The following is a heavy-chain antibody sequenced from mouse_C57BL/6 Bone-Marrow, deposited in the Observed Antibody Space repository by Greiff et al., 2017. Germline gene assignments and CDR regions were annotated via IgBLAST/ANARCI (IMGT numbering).Heavy chain of an antibody. CDR1: GYTFTSYC. CDR3: ERSDYGGND. D-gene: IGHD1-1*01. J-gene: IGHJ2*01. V-gene: IGHV1-55*01. CDR2: IYPGSGST. Sequence: VQLQQPGAELVKPGASVKMSCTASGYTFTSYCITWVQQRPGKGLEWIGDIYPGSGSTNSNEKFKGKATLTVDTSSSTAYMQISSLTSKDTAVYVSERSDYGGNDWGQGTTLTVSS.